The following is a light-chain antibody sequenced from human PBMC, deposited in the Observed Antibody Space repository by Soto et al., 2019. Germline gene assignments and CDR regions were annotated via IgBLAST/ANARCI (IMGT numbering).Light chain of an antibody. Sequence: EIVLPQSPATLSLSPGERATLSCRASQSVSSDLAWYQQKPGQAPRLLIYDASNRATGIPARFSGSGSGTDFTLTISSLEPEDFAVYYCQQRSNWPPMYTFGQGTKLEIK. CDR1: QSVSSD. J-gene: IGKJ2*01. CDR3: QQRSNWPPMYT. V-gene: IGKV3-11*01. CDR2: DAS.